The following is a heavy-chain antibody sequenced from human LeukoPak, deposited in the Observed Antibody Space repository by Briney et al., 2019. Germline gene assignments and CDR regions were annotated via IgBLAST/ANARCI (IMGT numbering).Heavy chain of an antibody. CDR3: ASDPRNIYGFDP. CDR2: IYYSGST. J-gene: IGHJ5*02. V-gene: IGHV4-30-4*07. CDR1: GGSISSGGYS. D-gene: IGHD5/OR15-5a*01. Sequence: SETLSLTCAVSGGSISSGGYSWSWIRQPPGKGLEWIGYIYYSGSTYYNPSLKSRVTISVDTSKNQFSLKLSSVTAEDTAVYYCASDPRNIYGFDPWGQGTLVTVSS.